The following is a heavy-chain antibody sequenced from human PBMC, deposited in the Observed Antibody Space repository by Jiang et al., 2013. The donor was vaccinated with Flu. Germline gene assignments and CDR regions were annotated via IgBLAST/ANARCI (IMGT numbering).Heavy chain of an antibody. CDR3: VKSRTKSNSWLLGSFYNDAFDM. CDR2: ISWDDDK. CDR1: GFSLSTSGVG. Sequence: KPTQTLTLTCTFSGFSLSTSGVGVGWIRQPPGKALEWLAVISWDDDKRYRPSLMSRLTITRDTSKNLVVFTMTDMDPVDTATYYCVKSRTKSNSWLLGSFYNDAFDMWGQGTMVIVSS. D-gene: IGHD3-10*01. V-gene: IGHV2-5*02. J-gene: IGHJ3*02.